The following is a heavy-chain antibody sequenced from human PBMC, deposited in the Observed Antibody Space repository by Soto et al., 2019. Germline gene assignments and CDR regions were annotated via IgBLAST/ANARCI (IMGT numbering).Heavy chain of an antibody. D-gene: IGHD3-10*01. CDR2: IYYSGST. CDR3: ARDMVSA. V-gene: IGHV4-61*01. CDR1: GGSVSSGSYY. J-gene: IGHJ5*02. Sequence: ASETLSLTCTVSGGSVSSGSYYWSWIRQPPGKGLEWIGYIYYSGSTNYNPSLKSRVTISVDTSKNQFSLKLSSVTAADTAVYYCARDMVSAWGQGTLVTVSS.